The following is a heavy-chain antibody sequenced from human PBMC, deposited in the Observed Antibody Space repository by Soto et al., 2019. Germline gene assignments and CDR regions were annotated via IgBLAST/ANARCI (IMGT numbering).Heavy chain of an antibody. CDR3: ARGHGGAYDFWSGYTFDY. Sequence: SETLSLTCTVSGGSISSYYWSWIRQPPGKGLEWIGYIYYSGSTNYNPSLKSRVTISVDTSKNQFSLKLSSVTAADTAVYYGARGHGGAYDFWSGYTFDYWGQGTQVTVSS. V-gene: IGHV4-59*01. CDR2: IYYSGST. CDR1: GGSISSYY. D-gene: IGHD3-3*01. J-gene: IGHJ4*02.